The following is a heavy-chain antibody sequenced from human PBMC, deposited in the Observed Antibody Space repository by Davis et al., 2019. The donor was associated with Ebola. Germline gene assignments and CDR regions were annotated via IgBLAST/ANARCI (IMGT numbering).Heavy chain of an antibody. CDR3: ARGRGHYEYSGGDF. CDR1: VYTFNSYY. CDR2: INPSGGST. Sequence: SVNVSCKASVYTFNSYYIHWVRQAPGQGLEWMGIINPSGGSTTYAQKFQGRITMTRDTSTRTVYMELSSLRSEDTAVYYCARGRGHYEYSGGDFWGQGTLVTVSS. V-gene: IGHV1-46*02. J-gene: IGHJ4*02. D-gene: IGHD2-21*01.